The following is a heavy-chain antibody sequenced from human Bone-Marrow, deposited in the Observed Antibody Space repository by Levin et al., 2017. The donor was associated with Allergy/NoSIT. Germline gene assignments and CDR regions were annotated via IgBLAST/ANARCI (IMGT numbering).Heavy chain of an antibody. Sequence: GGSLRLSCAASGFNISNYWMSWVRQAPGKGLEWVANIKKDESEKYYVDSVKGRFTISRDNAKNSLYLQMNSLRAEDTAVYYCARETYYYGSGTKRWFDPWGQGTLVTVSS. J-gene: IGHJ5*02. CDR3: ARETYYYGSGTKRWFDP. V-gene: IGHV3-7*04. CDR1: GFNISNYW. D-gene: IGHD3-10*01. CDR2: IKKDESEK.